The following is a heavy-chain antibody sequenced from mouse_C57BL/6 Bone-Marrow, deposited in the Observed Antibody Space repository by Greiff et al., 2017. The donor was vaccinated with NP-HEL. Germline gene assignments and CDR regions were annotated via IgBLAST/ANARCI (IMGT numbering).Heavy chain of an antibody. J-gene: IGHJ3*01. Sequence: QVQLQQPGAELVKPGASVKMSCKASGYTFTSYWITWVKQRPGQGLEWIGDIYPGSGSTNYNEKFKSKATLTVETSSSTAYMQLSSLTSEDSAVYYCARCLLRSIAYWGQGTLVTVSA. CDR1: GYTFTSYW. D-gene: IGHD1-1*01. V-gene: IGHV1-55*01. CDR3: ARCLLRSIAY. CDR2: IYPGSGST.